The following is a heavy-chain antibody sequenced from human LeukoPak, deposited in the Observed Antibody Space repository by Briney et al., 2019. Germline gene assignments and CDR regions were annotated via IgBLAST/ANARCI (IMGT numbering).Heavy chain of an antibody. CDR2: IYYSGST. D-gene: IGHD6-13*01. V-gene: IGHV4-59*01. Sequence: SETLSLTCTVSGGSISSYYWSWIRQPPGKGLEWIGYIYYSGSTNYNPSLQSRVTISVDTSKNQFSLKLSSVTAADTAVYYCARDIAAAALDPWGQGTLVTVSS. CDR1: GGSISSYY. J-gene: IGHJ5*02. CDR3: ARDIAAAALDP.